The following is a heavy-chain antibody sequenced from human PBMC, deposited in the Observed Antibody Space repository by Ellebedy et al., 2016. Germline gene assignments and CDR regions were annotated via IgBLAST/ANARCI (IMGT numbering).Heavy chain of an antibody. V-gene: IGHV4-38-2*02. CDR2: FYHSGRT. J-gene: IGHJ4*02. Sequence: SETLSLTCTVSGYSINSGYYWGWIRQPPGKGLEWIGNFYHSGRTYYNPSLKSRVTISIDTSKNQVSLKLSSVTAADTAVYYCARKLNSGWSFDHWGQGTLVIVSS. CDR3: ARKLNSGWSFDH. D-gene: IGHD6-19*01. CDR1: GYSINSGYY.